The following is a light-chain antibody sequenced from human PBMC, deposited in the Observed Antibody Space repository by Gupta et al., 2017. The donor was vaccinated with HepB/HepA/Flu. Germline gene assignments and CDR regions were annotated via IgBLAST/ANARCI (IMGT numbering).Light chain of an antibody. V-gene: IGLV2-14*03. CDR3: SSYTSSNTVV. J-gene: IGLJ2*01. Sequence: QSALTQPASVSGSPGQSITISCTGTSSDVGGYNYVSWYQQHPGKAPKLMIYDVSNRPSGVSIRFSGSTSGNTASLTISGLQAEDEADYYCSSYTSSNTVVFGGGITLTVL. CDR2: DVS. CDR1: SSDVGGYNY.